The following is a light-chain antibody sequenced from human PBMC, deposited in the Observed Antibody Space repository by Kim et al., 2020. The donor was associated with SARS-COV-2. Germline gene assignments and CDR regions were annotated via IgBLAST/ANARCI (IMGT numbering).Light chain of an antibody. CDR3: QQLNSYRT. J-gene: IGKJ1*01. Sequence: SASVGDRFTISCRASQGISSYLAWYQQKPGKAPKLLIYAASTLQSGVPSRFSGSGSGTEFTLTISSLQPEDFATYYCQQLNSYRTFGQGTKVDIK. CDR2: AAS. V-gene: IGKV1-9*01. CDR1: QGISSY.